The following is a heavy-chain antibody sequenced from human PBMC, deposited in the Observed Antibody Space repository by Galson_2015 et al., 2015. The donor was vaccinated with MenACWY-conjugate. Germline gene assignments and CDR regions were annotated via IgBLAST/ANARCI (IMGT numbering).Heavy chain of an antibody. V-gene: IGHV3-9*01. J-gene: IGHJ6*02. CDR1: GFTFDDYA. Sequence: SMRLSCAASGFTFDDYAMHWVRQAPGKGLEWVSGISWNSANIGYEDSVKGRFTISRDNAKNSLYLQMNSLRAEDTALYYCAKDFTWAVTSTLSGLDVSGQGTTVTVSS. CDR3: AKDFTWAVTSTLSGLDV. CDR2: ISWNSANI. D-gene: IGHD3-16*01.